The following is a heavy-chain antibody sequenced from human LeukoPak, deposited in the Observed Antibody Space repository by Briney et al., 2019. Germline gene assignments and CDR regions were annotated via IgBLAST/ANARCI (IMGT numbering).Heavy chain of an antibody. Sequence: GGSLRLSCAASGFTFDDYGMSWVRQAPGKGLEWVSGINWNGGSTGYADSVKGRFTISRDNAKNSLYLQMNSLRAEDTAVYYCARATLPGIAAAGTGSWGQGTLVTVSS. CDR3: ARATLPGIAAAGTGS. CDR1: GFTFDDYG. D-gene: IGHD6-13*01. J-gene: IGHJ4*02. CDR2: INWNGGST. V-gene: IGHV3-20*04.